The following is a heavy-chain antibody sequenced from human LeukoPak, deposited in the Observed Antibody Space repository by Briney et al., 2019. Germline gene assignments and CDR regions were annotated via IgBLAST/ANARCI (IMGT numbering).Heavy chain of an antibody. J-gene: IGHJ3*02. CDR2: IIPIFGTA. V-gene: IGHV1-69*05. CDR3: ARDEPRDIYYDSSGYYPSGAFDI. Sequence: SVKVSCKASGGTFSSYAISWVRQAPGQGLEWMGRIIPIFGTANYAQKFEGRVTITTDESTSTAYMELSSLGSEDTAVYYCARDEPRDIYYDSSGYYPSGAFDIWGQGTMVTISS. CDR1: GGTFSSYA. D-gene: IGHD3-22*01.